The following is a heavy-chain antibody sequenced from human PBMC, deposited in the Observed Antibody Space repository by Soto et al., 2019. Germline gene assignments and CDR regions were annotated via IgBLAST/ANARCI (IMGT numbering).Heavy chain of an antibody. CDR1: GVSLNTYY. CDR2: IFSSGSP. Sequence: QVHLQESGPGLVRPSETMSLTCTVSGVSLNTYYWSWIRLPPGGGLEWIGYIFSSGSPNYNPSLRSRVTMSVATSNNQFSLNMSSVTAADTAVYYCARVSGISYYNHMDVWGKGTTVTVSS. CDR3: ARVSGISYYNHMDV. D-gene: IGHD1-20*01. V-gene: IGHV4-59*01. J-gene: IGHJ6*03.